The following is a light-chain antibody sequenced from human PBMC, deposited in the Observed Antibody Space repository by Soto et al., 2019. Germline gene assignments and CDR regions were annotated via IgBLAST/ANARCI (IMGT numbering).Light chain of an antibody. CDR2: EVN. V-gene: IGLV2-8*01. CDR1: RSDVGDYKY. Sequence: QSVLTQPPSASGSPGQSVTISCTESRSDVGDYKYVSWYQQYPGKAPKLIIYEVNRRPSGIPDRFSGSKSDNAASLTVSGLQAEDEADYYCCSYAGSSYVFGSGTKVTVL. CDR3: CSYAGSSYV. J-gene: IGLJ1*01.